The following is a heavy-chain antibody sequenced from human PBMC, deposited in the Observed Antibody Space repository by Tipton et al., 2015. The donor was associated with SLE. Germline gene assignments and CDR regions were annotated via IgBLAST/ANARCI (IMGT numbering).Heavy chain of an antibody. J-gene: IGHJ4*02. CDR2: INWNSDNR. V-gene: IGHV3-9*01. CDR1: GFTFNDYA. D-gene: IGHD5-12*01. CDR3: AKDIGNSGYLFDY. Sequence: SLRLSCVASGFTFNDYAMHWVRQAPGRGLEWVSGINWNSDNRGYADSVKGRFTISRGNAKNSLYLQINSLRPEDTALYYCAKDIGNSGYLFDYWGQGALVTVSS.